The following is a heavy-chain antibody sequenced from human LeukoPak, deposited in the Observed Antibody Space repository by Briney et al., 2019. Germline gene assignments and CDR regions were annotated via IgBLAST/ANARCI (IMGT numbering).Heavy chain of an antibody. J-gene: IGHJ4*02. Sequence: GGSLRLSCAASGFTFSSYAMSWVRQAPGKGLEWVSAISGSGGSTYYADSVKGRFTISRDNSKSTLYLQMNSLGAEDTAVYYCAKLMTTVTTHPFDYWGQGTLVTVSS. D-gene: IGHD4-17*01. V-gene: IGHV3-23*01. CDR1: GFTFSSYA. CDR3: AKLMTTVTTHPFDY. CDR2: ISGSGGST.